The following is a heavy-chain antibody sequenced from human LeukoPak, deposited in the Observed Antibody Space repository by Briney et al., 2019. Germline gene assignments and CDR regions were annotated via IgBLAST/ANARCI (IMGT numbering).Heavy chain of an antibody. CDR2: ISGSGGST. CDR1: GFTFSSYA. V-gene: IGHV3-23*01. Sequence: GGSLRLSCAASGFTFSSYAMSWVRQAPGKGREWVSAISGSGGSTYYADPVKGRFTISRDNSKNTLYLQMNSLRVEDTAVYYCAKGAAVGIYANFDFWGQGTLVTVSS. CDR3: AKGAAVGIYANFDF. D-gene: IGHD6-13*01. J-gene: IGHJ4*02.